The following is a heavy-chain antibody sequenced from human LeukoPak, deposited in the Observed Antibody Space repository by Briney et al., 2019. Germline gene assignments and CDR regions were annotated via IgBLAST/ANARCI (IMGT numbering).Heavy chain of an antibody. D-gene: IGHD3-10*01. V-gene: IGHV1-8*01. CDR1: GYTFTSYD. Sequence: ASVKVSCKASGYTFTSYDINWVRQASGQGLEWMGWMNPNSGNTGSAQKFQGRVTMTRNTSKSTAYMELSRLRSEDTAVYYCARSRSGSYSNDAFDIWGQGTMVTVSS. J-gene: IGHJ3*02. CDR3: ARSRSGSYSNDAFDI. CDR2: MNPNSGNT.